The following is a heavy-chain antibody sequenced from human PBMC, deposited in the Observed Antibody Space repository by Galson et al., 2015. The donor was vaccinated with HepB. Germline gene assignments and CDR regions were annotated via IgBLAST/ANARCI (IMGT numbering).Heavy chain of an antibody. D-gene: IGHD7-27*01. CDR1: GYTFTGYY. CDR3: ARAGDLVSYRDVIDY. V-gene: IGHV1-2*02. J-gene: IGHJ4*02. CDR2: INPNSGGT. Sequence: SVKVSCKASGYTFTGYYMHWVRQAPGQGLEWMGWINPNSGGTNYAQKFQGRVTMTRDTSISTAYMELSRLRPDDTAVYYCARAGDLVSYRDVIDYWGQGTLVTVSS.